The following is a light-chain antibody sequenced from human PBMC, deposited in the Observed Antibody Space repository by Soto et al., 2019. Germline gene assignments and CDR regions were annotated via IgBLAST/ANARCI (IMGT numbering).Light chain of an antibody. CDR2: WAS. V-gene: IGKV4-1*01. CDR1: QSVLSDSNNKNY. CDR3: QQYYSSPRS. Sequence: DIVMTQSPASLAVSLGERATINCKPSQSVLSDSNNKNYLAWYQQKPGQPPNLLIYWASSRQSGVPDRFSGSGSGTNFTLTISSLQAEDVALYYCQQYYSSPRSFGQGTKVDI. J-gene: IGKJ1*01.